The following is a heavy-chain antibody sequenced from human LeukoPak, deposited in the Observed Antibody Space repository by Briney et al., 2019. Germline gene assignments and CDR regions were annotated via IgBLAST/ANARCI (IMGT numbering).Heavy chain of an antibody. V-gene: IGHV3-30*04. J-gene: IGHJ4*02. Sequence: RAGGSLRLSCAASGFKFGIYSMPWVRQAPGKGLEWLAVISYDGSNKYYADSVKGRFSISRDNARSTLFLQMNSLTTEDTAVYFCARDVSGYGYWSQGTLVIVSS. D-gene: IGHD3-22*01. CDR3: ARDVSGYGY. CDR2: ISYDGSNK. CDR1: GFKFGIYS.